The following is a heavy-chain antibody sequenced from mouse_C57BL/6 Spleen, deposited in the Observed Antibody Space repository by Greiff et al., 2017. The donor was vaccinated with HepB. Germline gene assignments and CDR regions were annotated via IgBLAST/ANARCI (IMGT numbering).Heavy chain of an antibody. J-gene: IGHJ3*01. CDR2: IYPGDGDT. V-gene: IGHV1-82*01. CDR1: GYAFSSSW. Sequence: VQLVESGPELVKPGASVKISCKASGYAFSSSWMNWVKQRPGKGLEWIGRIYPGDGDTNYNGKFKGKATLTADKSSSTAYMQLSSLTSEDSAVYFCARSDYSSWFAYWGQGTLVTVSA. D-gene: IGHD2-4*01. CDR3: ARSDYSSWFAY.